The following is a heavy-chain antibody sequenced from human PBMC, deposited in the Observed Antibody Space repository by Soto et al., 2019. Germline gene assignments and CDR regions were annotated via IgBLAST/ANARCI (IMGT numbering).Heavy chain of an antibody. V-gene: IGHV3-7*01. J-gene: IGHJ4*02. Sequence: GGSLRLSCAASGFTFSSSWMAWVRQAPGKGLEWVANMNRDGSTKNYVDSLKGRFTISRDNAKNSLYLQMNSLRAEDTAVYYCARDAGFNRFYYWGQGSLVTVSS. CDR3: ARDAGFNRFYY. CDR1: GFTFSSSW. CDR2: MNRDGSTK.